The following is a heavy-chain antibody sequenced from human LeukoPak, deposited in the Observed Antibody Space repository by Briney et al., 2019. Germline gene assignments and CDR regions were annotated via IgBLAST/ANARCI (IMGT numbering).Heavy chain of an antibody. D-gene: IGHD3-10*01. V-gene: IGHV7-4-1*02. Sequence: ASVKVSCKASGYTFTSYAMNWVRQAPGQGLEWMGWINTNTRNPTYAQGFTGRFVFSLDTSVSTAYLQISSLKAEDTAVYYCAREGPPVWFGGWNWFDPWGQGTLVTVSS. CDR1: GYTFTSYA. J-gene: IGHJ5*02. CDR3: AREGPPVWFGGWNWFDP. CDR2: INTNTRNP.